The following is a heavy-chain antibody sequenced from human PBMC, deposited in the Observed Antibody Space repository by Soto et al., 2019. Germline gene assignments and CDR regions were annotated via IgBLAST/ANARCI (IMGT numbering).Heavy chain of an antibody. CDR3: ARDSGLRDGYGMDV. J-gene: IGHJ6*02. CDR1: GGSISSGGYY. D-gene: IGHD2-21*01. V-gene: IGHV4-31*03. Sequence: QVQLQQSGPGLVKPSPTLSLTCTVSGGSISSGGYYWSWIRQHPGNGREWIGYIYYSWSTYYNPSLKSRVTISADTSKNQFSLKLSSVTAADSAVYYCARDSGLRDGYGMDVWGQGTTVTVSS. CDR2: IYYSWST.